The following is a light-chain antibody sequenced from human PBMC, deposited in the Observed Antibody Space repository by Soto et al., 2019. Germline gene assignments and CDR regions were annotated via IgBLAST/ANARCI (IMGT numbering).Light chain of an antibody. J-gene: IGKJ2*03. CDR2: PAS. CDR3: QHLRAYPFS. Sequence: DIQLTQSPSFLSASVGDRVTVSCRASQDINTYLAWFQQKPGKVPQLLVYPASTLQDGVPSRFSGRGSGTEFNLTINNLQPEDFATYYCQHLRAYPFSFGQGTKLDVK. CDR1: QDINTY. V-gene: IGKV1-9*01.